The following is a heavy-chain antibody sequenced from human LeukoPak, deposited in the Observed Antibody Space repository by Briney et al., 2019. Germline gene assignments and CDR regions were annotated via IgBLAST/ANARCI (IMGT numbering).Heavy chain of an antibody. D-gene: IGHD2-15*01. CDR2: MNPNSGNT. Sequence: ASVKVSCKASGYTFTSYDINWVRQATGQGLEWMGWMNPNSGNTGYAQKFQGRVTMTRNTSISTAYMELSSLRSEDTAVYYCARDGRDIVVVVAAVLNNWFDPWGQGTLVTVSS. J-gene: IGHJ5*02. CDR3: ARDGRDIVVVVAAVLNNWFDP. V-gene: IGHV1-8*01. CDR1: GYTFTSYD.